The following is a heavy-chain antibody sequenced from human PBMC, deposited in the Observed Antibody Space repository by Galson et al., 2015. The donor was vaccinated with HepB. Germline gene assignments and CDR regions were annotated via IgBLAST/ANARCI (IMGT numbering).Heavy chain of an antibody. CDR3: ARSSLHGYYFDY. D-gene: IGHD2-15*01. CDR1: GYSFTNYW. CDR2: IDPSDSYT. V-gene: IGHV5-10-1*01. J-gene: IGHJ4*02. Sequence: QSGAEVKKSGESLRISCKGSGYSFTNYWISWVRQMPGKGLEWMGKIDPSDSYTIYSPPIQGHVTISADKSISTAYLQWSSLKASDTAMYYCARSSLHGYYFDYWGQGTLVTVSS.